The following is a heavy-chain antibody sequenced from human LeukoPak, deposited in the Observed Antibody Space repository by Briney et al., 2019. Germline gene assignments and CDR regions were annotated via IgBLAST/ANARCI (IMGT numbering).Heavy chain of an antibody. V-gene: IGHV1-2*02. CDR2: INPNSGGT. J-gene: IGHJ4*02. D-gene: IGHD3-22*01. Sequence: ASVKVSCKASGYTFTGYYMHWVRQAPGQGLEWMGWINPNSGGTNYAQKFQGRVTMTRDTSISTAYMELGRLRSDDTAVYYCAREVKGVVTDDYWGQGTLVTVSS. CDR3: AREVKGVVTDDY. CDR1: GYTFTGYY.